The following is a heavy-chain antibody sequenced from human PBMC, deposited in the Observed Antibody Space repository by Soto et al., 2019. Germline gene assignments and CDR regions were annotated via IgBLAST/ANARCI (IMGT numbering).Heavy chain of an antibody. D-gene: IGHD6-13*01. CDR2: ISSSGSTI. Sequence: GGSLRLSCAASGFTFSSYEMNWVRQAPGKGLEWVSYISSSGSTIYYADSVKGRFTISRDNAKNSLYLQMNSLRAEDTAVYYCARERVVAPVYSSSWYYFDYWGQGTLVTVSS. V-gene: IGHV3-48*03. CDR1: GFTFSSYE. CDR3: ARERVVAPVYSSSWYYFDY. J-gene: IGHJ4*02.